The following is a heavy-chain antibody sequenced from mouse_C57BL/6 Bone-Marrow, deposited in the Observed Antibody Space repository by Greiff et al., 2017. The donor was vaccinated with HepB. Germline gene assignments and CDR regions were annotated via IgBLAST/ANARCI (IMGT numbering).Heavy chain of an antibody. Sequence: QVQLQQSGPELVKPGASVKISCKASGYAFSSSWMNWVKQRPGKGLEWIGRIYPGDGDTNYNGKFKGKATLTADKSSSTAYMQLSSLTSEDSVVYFCARYHEGFAYWGQGTLVTVS. V-gene: IGHV1-82*01. CDR1: GYAFSSSW. CDR2: IYPGDGDT. CDR3: ARYHEGFAY. J-gene: IGHJ3*01.